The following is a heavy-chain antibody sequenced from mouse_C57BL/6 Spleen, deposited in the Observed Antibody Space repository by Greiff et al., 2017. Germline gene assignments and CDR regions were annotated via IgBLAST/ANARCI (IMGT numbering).Heavy chain of an antibody. CDR3: ARRMDYDGLAWFAY. D-gene: IGHD2-4*01. V-gene: IGHV5-17*01. CDR1: GFTFSDYG. Sequence: DVKLVESGGGLVKPGGSLKLSCAASGFTFSDYGMHWVRQAPEKGLEWVAYISSGSSTIYYADTVKGRFTSSRDNAKNTLFLQMTSLRSENTAMYYCARRMDYDGLAWFAYWGQGTLVTVSA. J-gene: IGHJ3*01. CDR2: ISSGSSTI.